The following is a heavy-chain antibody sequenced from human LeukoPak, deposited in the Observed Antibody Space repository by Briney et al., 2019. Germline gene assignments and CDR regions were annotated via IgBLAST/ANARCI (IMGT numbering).Heavy chain of an antibody. J-gene: IGHJ4*02. D-gene: IGHD1-26*01. CDR2: IIPIFGTA. CDR1: GVTFSSYA. Sequence: ASVKVSCKASGVTFSSYAISWVRRAPGQGLEWMGGIIPIFGTANYAQKFQGRVTITTDESTSTAYMELSSLRSEDTAVYYCAREGGSYYFGFDYWGQGTLVTVSS. V-gene: IGHV1-69*05. CDR3: AREGGSYYFGFDY.